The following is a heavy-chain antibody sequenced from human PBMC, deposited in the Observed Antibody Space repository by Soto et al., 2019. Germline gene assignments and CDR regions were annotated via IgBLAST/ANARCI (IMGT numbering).Heavy chain of an antibody. CDR1: GGSISSGGYS. J-gene: IGHJ4*02. Sequence: PSETLYLTCAVSGGSISSGGYSWSWIRQPPGKGLEWIGYIYHSGSTYYNPSLKSRVTISVDRSKNQFSLKLSSVTAADTAVYYCARGTPFGRWGQGTLVTVSS. CDR2: IYHSGST. V-gene: IGHV4-30-2*01. D-gene: IGHD3-3*01. CDR3: ARGTPFGR.